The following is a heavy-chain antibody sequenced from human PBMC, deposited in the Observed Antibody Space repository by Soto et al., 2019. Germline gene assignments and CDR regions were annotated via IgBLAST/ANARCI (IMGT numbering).Heavy chain of an antibody. CDR1: GFTFSSYS. Sequence: GGSLRLSCAASGFTFSSYSMNWVRQAPGKGLEWVSSISSSSSYIYYAASVKGRFTISRDNAKNSLYLQMNSLRAEDTAVYYCARRGRNGWYVYWGQGTLVTVSS. J-gene: IGHJ4*02. V-gene: IGHV3-21*01. CDR2: ISSSSSYI. CDR3: ARRGRNGWYVY. D-gene: IGHD6-19*01.